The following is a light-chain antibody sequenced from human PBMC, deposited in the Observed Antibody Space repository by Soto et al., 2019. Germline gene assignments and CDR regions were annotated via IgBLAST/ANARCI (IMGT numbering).Light chain of an antibody. V-gene: IGLV2-14*03. CDR1: SIDVGGYNY. CDR3: CSYATNSIRV. J-gene: IGLJ3*02. Sequence: QSALTQPASVSGSPGQSITISCTGTSIDVGGYNYVSWYQQHPGKVPKVMIYEVSNRPSGVSNRFSGSKSGNTASLTISGLQAEDEGDYYCCSYATNSIRVFGGGTKLTVL. CDR2: EVS.